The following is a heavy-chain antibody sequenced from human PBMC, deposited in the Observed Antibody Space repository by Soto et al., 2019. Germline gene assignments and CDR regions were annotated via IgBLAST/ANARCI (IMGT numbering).Heavy chain of an antibody. D-gene: IGHD2-2*01. J-gene: IGHJ5*02. V-gene: IGHV5-10-1*01. CDR2: IDPSDSYT. CDR1: GYSFTSYW. CDR3: APAPFPHQNWFDP. Sequence: GESLKISCKGSGYSFTSYWISWARQMPGKGLEWMGRIDPSDSYTNYSPSFQGHVTISADKSISTAYLQWSSLKASDTAMYYCAPAPFPHQNWFDPWGQGTLVTVSS.